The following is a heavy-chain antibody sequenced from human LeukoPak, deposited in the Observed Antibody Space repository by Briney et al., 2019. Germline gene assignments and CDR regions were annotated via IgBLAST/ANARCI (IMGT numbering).Heavy chain of an antibody. CDR3: AKDEFSNFFPFDY. D-gene: IGHD4-11*01. Sequence: PGRSLRLSCAASGFTFSSYAMHWVRQAPGKGLEWVAVISYDGSNKYYADSVKGRFTISRDNSKNTLYLQMNSLRAEDTAVYYCAKDEFSNFFPFDYWGQGTLVTVSS. J-gene: IGHJ4*02. CDR1: GFTFSSYA. CDR2: ISYDGSNK. V-gene: IGHV3-30-3*01.